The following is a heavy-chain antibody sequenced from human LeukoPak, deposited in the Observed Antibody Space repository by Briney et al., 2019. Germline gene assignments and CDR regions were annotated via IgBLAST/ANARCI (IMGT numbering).Heavy chain of an antibody. CDR3: ARPSRSISTAGAFDI. J-gene: IGHJ3*02. CDR2: IYYTGST. V-gene: IGHV4-61*08. Sequence: SQTLSLTCTVSGGSISSGAYYWSWIRQHPGKGLEWIGYIYYTGSTNYNPSLKSRVTISVGTSKNQFSLKLSSVTAADTAVYYCARPSRSISTAGAFDIWGQGTMVTVSS. D-gene: IGHD3-10*01. CDR1: GGSISSGAYY.